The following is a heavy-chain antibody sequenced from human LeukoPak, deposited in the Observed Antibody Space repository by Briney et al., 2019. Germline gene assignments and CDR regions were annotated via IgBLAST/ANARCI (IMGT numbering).Heavy chain of an antibody. J-gene: IGHJ5*02. Sequence: SVKVSCKASGGTFSSYAISWVRQAPGQGLEWMGGIIPIFGTANYAQKFQGRVTITTDESTSTAYMELSSLRSEDTAVYYCARVVRGVISPEYNWFDPWGQGTLVTVSS. D-gene: IGHD3-10*01. V-gene: IGHV1-69*05. CDR2: IIPIFGTA. CDR3: ARVVRGVISPEYNWFDP. CDR1: GGTFSSYA.